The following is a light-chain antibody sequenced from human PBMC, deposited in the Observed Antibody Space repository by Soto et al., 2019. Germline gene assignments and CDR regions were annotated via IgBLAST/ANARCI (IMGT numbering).Light chain of an antibody. CDR1: SSDVGSYNL. CDR2: EGS. J-gene: IGLJ1*01. V-gene: IGLV2-23*01. Sequence: QSALTQPASVSGSPGQSITISCTGTSSDVGSYNLVSWYQQPPGKAPKLVIYEGSKRPSGVSNRFSGSKSGNTVSLTISGLQAEDEADYYCCSYAGSSTYVFGTGTKVTVL. CDR3: CSYAGSSTYV.